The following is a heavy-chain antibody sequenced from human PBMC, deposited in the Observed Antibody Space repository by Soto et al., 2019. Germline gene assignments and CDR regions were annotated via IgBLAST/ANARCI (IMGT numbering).Heavy chain of an antibody. J-gene: IGHJ6*02. CDR1: GVTFSIST. CDR2: ISSSSSYI. D-gene: IGHD6-13*01. V-gene: IGHV3-21*01. CDR3: ARASSWYGDGYYYYGMDV. Sequence: RGSLRISYAASGVTFSISTRNCVRQAPGKGLEWVSSISSSSSYIYYADSVKGRFTISRDNAKNSLYLQMNSLRAEDTAVYYCARASSWYGDGYYYYGMDVWGQGPTVTVSS.